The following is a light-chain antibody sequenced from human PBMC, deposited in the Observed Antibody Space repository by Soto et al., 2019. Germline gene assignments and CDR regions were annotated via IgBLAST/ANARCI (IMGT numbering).Light chain of an antibody. Sequence: SYELAQPPSVSVAPGQTARITCGGNNIGSQSVHWYQQKPGQAPVLVVYDDADRPSGVPDRFSGSKSGNTASLTVSGLQAEDEADYYCSSYAGSSNVFGTGTKVTVL. CDR1: NIGSQS. CDR3: SSYAGSSNV. CDR2: DDA. J-gene: IGLJ1*01. V-gene: IGLV3-21*02.